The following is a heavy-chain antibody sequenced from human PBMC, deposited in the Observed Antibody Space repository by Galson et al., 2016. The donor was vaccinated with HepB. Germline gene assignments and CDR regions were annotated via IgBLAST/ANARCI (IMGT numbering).Heavy chain of an antibody. D-gene: IGHD3-3*01. CDR2: TSADGTGS. J-gene: IGHJ4*02. CDR3: AREHFGYLDY. Sequence: SLRLSCAASGLTFTSSSMHWVRQAPGKGLEYDSSTSADGTGSQYAGSVRGRSTISRDNSRSTVYLQMGSLRPEDTAMYYCAREHFGYLDYWGQGSQVTVSS. V-gene: IGHV3-64*02. CDR1: GLTFTSSS.